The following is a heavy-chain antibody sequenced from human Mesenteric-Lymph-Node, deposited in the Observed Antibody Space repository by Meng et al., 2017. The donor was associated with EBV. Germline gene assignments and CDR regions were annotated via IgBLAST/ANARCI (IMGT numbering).Heavy chain of an antibody. CDR2: IYDSGIT. V-gene: IGHV4-61*01. CDR3: ARVFPDLDY. J-gene: IGHJ4*02. CDR1: GVSVSGDSFY. Sequence: QVQLQGSGPGLVKPSETLSLTCTVSGVSVSGDSFYWSWIRQPPGKGLEWIGFIYDSGITHYSPSLKSRVTISVDTSKNQFSLELRSMTPADTAVYYCARVFPDLDYWGQGTLVTVSS.